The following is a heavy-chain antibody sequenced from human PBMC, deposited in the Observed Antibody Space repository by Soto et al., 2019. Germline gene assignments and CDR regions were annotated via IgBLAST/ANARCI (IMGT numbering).Heavy chain of an antibody. D-gene: IGHD4-17*01. V-gene: IGHV1-18*01. CDR1: GYTFPTST. CDR2: IKAYSGNT. J-gene: IGHJ4*02. Sequence: QLQLVQSGAEAKKPGASVKVSCKASGYTFPTSTISWVRQAPGQGLEWMGWIKAYSGNTNYAQKLQGRVTMTTDTSTNMDYMELSSLTTDDTAIYYCAIADYGDDDYWGQGTLVTVSS. CDR3: AIADYGDDDY.